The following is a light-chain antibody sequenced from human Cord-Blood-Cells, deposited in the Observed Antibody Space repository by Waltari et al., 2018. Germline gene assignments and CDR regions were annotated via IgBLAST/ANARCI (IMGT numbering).Light chain of an antibody. CDR1: QSISSW. CDR3: QQYNSYHS. CDR2: KAS. V-gene: IGKV1-5*03. Sequence: DIQMTQSPSTLSASVGDRVTITCRASQSISSWVAWYQQKPGKAPKLLIYKASSLESGVPSRFSGSGSGTEFTLTISSLQPDDFATYYCQQYNSYHSFGQGTKLEIK. J-gene: IGKJ2*03.